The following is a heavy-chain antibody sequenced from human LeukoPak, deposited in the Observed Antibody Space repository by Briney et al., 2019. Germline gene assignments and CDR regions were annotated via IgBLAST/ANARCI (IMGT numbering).Heavy chain of an antibody. CDR1: GFTFDDYG. CDR2: INWNGGST. V-gene: IGHV3-20*04. J-gene: IGHJ4*02. Sequence: GGSLRLSCAASGFTFDDYGMSWVRQAPGKGLEWVSGINWNGGSTGYADSVKGRFTISRDNAKNSLYLPMNSLRAEDTALCYCARGAASYYYGSGSFIDYWGQGTLVTVSS. CDR3: ARGAASYYYGSGSFIDY. D-gene: IGHD3-10*01.